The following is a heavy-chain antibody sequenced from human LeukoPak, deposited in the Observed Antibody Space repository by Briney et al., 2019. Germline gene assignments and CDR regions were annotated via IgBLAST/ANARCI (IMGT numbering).Heavy chain of an antibody. J-gene: IGHJ6*03. CDR3: ARWYYYYYYMDV. V-gene: IGHV1-18*01. CDR1: GYTFTSYG. Sequence: ASVKVSCKASGYTFTSYGISWVRQAPGRGLEWMGWISAYNGNTNYAQKLQGRVTMTTDTSTSTAYMELRSLRSDDTAVYYCARWYYYYYYMDVWGKGTTVTISS. CDR2: ISAYNGNT.